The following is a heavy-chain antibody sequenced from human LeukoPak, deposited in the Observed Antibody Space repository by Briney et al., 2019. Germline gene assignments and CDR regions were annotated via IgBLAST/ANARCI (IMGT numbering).Heavy chain of an antibody. V-gene: IGHV3-30*02. CDR1: GFTFSSYG. J-gene: IGHJ3*02. CDR3: ARDRKITMIVVVITTFAFDI. Sequence: GGSLRLSCAASGFTFSSYGMHWVRQAPGKGLEWVAFIRYDGSNKYYADSVKGRFTISRDNSKNTLYLQMNSLRAEDTAVYYCARDRKITMIVVVITTFAFDIWGQGTMVTVSS. D-gene: IGHD3-22*01. CDR2: IRYDGSNK.